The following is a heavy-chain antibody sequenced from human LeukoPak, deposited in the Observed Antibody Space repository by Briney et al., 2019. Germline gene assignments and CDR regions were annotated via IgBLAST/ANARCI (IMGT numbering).Heavy chain of an antibody. CDR3: AKVPRYCSGGSCYAGYFEY. CDR1: GFTFSSYA. D-gene: IGHD2-15*01. J-gene: IGHJ4*02. V-gene: IGHV3-23*01. CDR2: ISGSGGNT. Sequence: GGSLRLSCAASGFTFSSYAMSWVRQAPGKGLEWVSAISGSGGNTYHADSVKGRFTISRDNSKNTLYLQMNSLRVEDTAVYYCAKVPRYCSGGSCYAGYFEYWGQGTLVTVSS.